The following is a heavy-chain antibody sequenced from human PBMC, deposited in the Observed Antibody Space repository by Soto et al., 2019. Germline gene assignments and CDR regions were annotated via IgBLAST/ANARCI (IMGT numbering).Heavy chain of an antibody. V-gene: IGHV1-69*01. CDR1: RDTFNKYA. Sequence: QVQLVQSGAELKKPGSSVKVSCKTSRDTFNKYAFNWVRQAPGQGLEWMGWIIPIFSSRNYAEKFQGRVTITADDSTSTAYMERRSLRFEDTAVYYCARGETYLGVWGQGTTVTVSS. J-gene: IGHJ6*02. D-gene: IGHD3-16*01. CDR2: IIPIFSSR. CDR3: ARGETYLGV.